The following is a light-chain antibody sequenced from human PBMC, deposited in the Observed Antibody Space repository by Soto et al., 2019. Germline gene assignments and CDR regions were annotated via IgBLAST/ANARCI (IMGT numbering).Light chain of an antibody. V-gene: IGKV3-20*01. J-gene: IGKJ1*01. Sequence: EIVLTQSPGTLSLSPVERATLSCRASQSVSNNYLAWYQQKPGQAPSLLIFGASNRAPDIPDRFSGSGSGTDFTLTISRLEPEDFAVYFCQQYGSSVKTFGQGTKVDIK. CDR3: QQYGSSVKT. CDR2: GAS. CDR1: QSVSNNY.